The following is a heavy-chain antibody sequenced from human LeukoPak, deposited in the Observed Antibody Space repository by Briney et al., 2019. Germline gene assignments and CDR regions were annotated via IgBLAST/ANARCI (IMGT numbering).Heavy chain of an antibody. CDR1: GDSISSGDYY. J-gene: IGHJ3*02. D-gene: IGHD3-22*01. CDR2: ISSSGST. Sequence: SETLSLTCTVSGDSISSGDYYWSWIRQPAGKGLEWIGRISSSGSTNYNPSLKSRVTISVDMSKNQFSLKLSSVTAADTAVYFCARGPYSYDSSGAFDIWGQGTMVTVSS. V-gene: IGHV4-61*02. CDR3: ARGPYSYDSSGAFDI.